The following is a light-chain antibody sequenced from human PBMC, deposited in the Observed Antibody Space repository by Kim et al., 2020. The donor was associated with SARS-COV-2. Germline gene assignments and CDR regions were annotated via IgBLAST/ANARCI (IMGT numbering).Light chain of an antibody. Sequence: QRVTISCTGSRSNIGAGYDVHWYRQLPGTAPKLLIYSNNNRPSGVPDRFSGSKSGTSASLAITGLQAEDEADYYCQSYDSSLNSVVFGGGTKLTVL. J-gene: IGLJ2*01. V-gene: IGLV1-40*01. CDR3: QSYDSSLNSVV. CDR1: RSNIGAGYD. CDR2: SNN.